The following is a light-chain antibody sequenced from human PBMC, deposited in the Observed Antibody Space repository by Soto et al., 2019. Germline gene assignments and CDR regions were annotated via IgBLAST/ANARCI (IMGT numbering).Light chain of an antibody. Sequence: LTQPASVSGSPGQSLTISYTGTSSDVGGYNYVSWYQQHPGKAPKLMIYEVSNRPSGVSNRFSGSKSGNTASLTISGLQAEDEADYYCSSYTSSSSYVFGTGTKVTVL. CDR3: SSYTSSSSYV. J-gene: IGLJ1*01. V-gene: IGLV2-14*01. CDR2: EVS. CDR1: SSDVGGYNY.